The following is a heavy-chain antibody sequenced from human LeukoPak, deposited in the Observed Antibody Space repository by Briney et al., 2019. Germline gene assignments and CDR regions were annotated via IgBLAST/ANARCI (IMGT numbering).Heavy chain of an antibody. CDR2: MKPNTGNT. J-gene: IGHJ6*01. D-gene: IGHD3-10*01. CDR1: GYTFTSYY. V-gene: IGHV1-2*02. Sequence: ASVKLSCKASGYTFTSYYMHWVRHPPGPGLGLKGWMKPNTGNTNYAQKFQGRVTMTRATSSNTAYMELSSLKSEVTTVYYCARDFVVRGIHYNGMDVCGKGATVTV. CDR3: ARDFVVRGIHYNGMDV.